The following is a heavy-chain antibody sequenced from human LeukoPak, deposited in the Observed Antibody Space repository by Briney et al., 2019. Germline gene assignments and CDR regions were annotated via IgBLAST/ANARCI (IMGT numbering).Heavy chain of an antibody. V-gene: IGHV4-34*01. CDR2: INHSGST. Sequence: PSETLSLTCAVYGGSFSGYYWSWIRQPPGKGLEWIGEINHSGSTNYNPSLKSRVTISVDTSKNQFSLKLSSVTAADTAVYYCAYDSSGYYRYNFDDWGQGTLVTVSS. D-gene: IGHD3-22*01. CDR1: GGSFSGYY. J-gene: IGHJ4*02. CDR3: AYDSSGYYRYNFDD.